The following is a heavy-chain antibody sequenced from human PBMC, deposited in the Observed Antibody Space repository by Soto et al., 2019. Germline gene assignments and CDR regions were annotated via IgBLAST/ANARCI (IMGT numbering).Heavy chain of an antibody. CDR2: TYYRSKWYN. J-gene: IGHJ6*02. D-gene: IGHD4-17*01. CDR1: GDRVSSNSAA. Sequence: GDRVSSNSAAWNWIRQSPSRGLEWLGRTYYRSKWYNEYGLSVKSRITINADTCKNQFSLQLNSVTPEDAAVYYCARWDHDYGYLDVWGLGTTVTVSS. CDR3: ARWDHDYGYLDV. V-gene: IGHV6-1*01.